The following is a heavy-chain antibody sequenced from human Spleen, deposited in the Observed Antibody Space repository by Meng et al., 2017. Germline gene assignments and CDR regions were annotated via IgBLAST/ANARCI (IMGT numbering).Heavy chain of an antibody. CDR1: GGSFSDYY. D-gene: IGHD4-11*01. CDR2: INHSGST. J-gene: IGHJ4*02. CDR3: ARGPTTMAHDFDY. Sequence: QVQLQQWGEGLLKPSETPSLPCVVSGGSFSDYYWSWIRQPPGKGLEWIGEINHSGSTNYNPSLESRATISVDTSQNNLSLKLSSVTAADSAVYYCARGPTTMAHDFDYWGQGTLVTVSS. V-gene: IGHV4-34*01.